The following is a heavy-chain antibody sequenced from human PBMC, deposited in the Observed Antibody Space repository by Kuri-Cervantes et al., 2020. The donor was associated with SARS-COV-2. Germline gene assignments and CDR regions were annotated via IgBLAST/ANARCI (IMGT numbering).Heavy chain of an antibody. D-gene: IGHD2-2*01. CDR2: IYYSGST. Sequence: SETLSLTCTVSGGSISSYYWSWIRQPPGKGLEWIGYIYYSGSTNYNPSPKSRVTISVDTSKNQFSLKLSSVTAADTAVYYCARTHYATLLDIWGQGTRGTVSS. J-gene: IGHJ3*02. V-gene: IGHV4-59*01. CDR1: GGSISSYY. CDR3: ARTHYATLLDI.